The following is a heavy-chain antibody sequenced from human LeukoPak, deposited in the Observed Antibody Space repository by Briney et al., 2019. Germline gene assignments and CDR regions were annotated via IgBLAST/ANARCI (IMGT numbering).Heavy chain of an antibody. J-gene: IGHJ5*02. Sequence: ASVKVSCKASGYTFSSYTIHWVRQAPGQRLEWMGWINAGNGDTKYSQKFQHRVIITRDTLASAAYLDLSSLRSEDTAVYFCARAYSSGWYEVWFDPWGQGTLVTVSS. CDR1: GYTFSSYT. CDR3: ARAYSSGWYEVWFDP. D-gene: IGHD6-19*01. CDR2: INAGNGDT. V-gene: IGHV1-3*01.